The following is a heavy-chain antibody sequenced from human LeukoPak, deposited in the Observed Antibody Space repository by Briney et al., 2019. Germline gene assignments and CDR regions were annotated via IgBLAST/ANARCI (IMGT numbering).Heavy chain of an antibody. D-gene: IGHD3-10*01. V-gene: IGHV1-2*02. J-gene: IGHJ6*03. CDR3: ARDMVYYGSGSNMGFMDV. Sequence: ASVKVSCKASGYTFTGYYVHWVRQAPGQGLEWMGWMNPKSGGTNYAQKFEATVTMTRDTSLSTAYMELSRLRSDDSAVYYCARDMVYYGSGSNMGFMDVWGKGTTVTVSS. CDR2: MNPKSGGT. CDR1: GYTFTGYY.